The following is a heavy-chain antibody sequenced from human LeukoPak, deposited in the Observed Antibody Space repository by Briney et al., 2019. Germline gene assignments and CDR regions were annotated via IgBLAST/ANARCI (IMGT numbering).Heavy chain of an antibody. CDR2: IYPGDSDT. D-gene: IGHD5-12*01. J-gene: IGHJ3*02. Sequence: PGESLKISCKGSGYSFTSYWIGWVRQMPGKGLEWMGIIYPGDSDTRYSPSFQGQVTISADKSISTAYLQWSSLKASDTAMYYCARHLERYSGYDAFDIWGQGTMVTVSS. V-gene: IGHV5-51*01. CDR3: ARHLERYSGYDAFDI. CDR1: GYSFTSYW.